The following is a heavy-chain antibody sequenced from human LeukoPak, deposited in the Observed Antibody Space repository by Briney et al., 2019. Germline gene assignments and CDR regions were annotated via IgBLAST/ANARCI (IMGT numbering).Heavy chain of an antibody. CDR1: GFNFSRFG. J-gene: IGHJ4*02. D-gene: IGHD1-26*01. CDR3: AKPLSGSPYYFDF. CDR2: MRYDGSYK. Sequence: GGSLRLSCAASGFNFSRFGMHWVRQTPGKGLEWLTFMRYDGSYKTYMDSVKGRFTISRDNSKKTVYLHMNSLKTEDTAVYYCAKPLSGSPYYFDFWGQGTLVTVSS. V-gene: IGHV3-30*02.